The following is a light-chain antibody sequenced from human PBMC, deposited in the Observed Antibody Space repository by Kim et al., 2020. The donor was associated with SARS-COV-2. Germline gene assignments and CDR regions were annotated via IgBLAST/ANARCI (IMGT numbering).Light chain of an antibody. J-gene: IGKJ2*01. Sequence: DIQMTQSPVTLSASVGDRVTITCRASQIISTSLAWYQQKPGKAPKLLIYKASSLESGVPSRFSGSGSGTEFTLTISTLQPDDFATYYCQQYNTYPYTFGLGTKLEI. CDR3: QQYNTYPYT. CDR1: QIISTS. CDR2: KAS. V-gene: IGKV1-5*03.